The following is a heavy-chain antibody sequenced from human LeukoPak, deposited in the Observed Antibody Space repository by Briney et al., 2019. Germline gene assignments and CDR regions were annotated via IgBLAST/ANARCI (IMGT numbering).Heavy chain of an antibody. CDR2: IIPIFGTA. CDR3: ARGPRRNSYYGMDV. J-gene: IGHJ6*02. CDR1: GGTFSSYA. Sequence: SVKVSCKASGGTFSSYALRWMRQAPGQWLELMGGIIPIFGTANYAQKFQGRVTIIADESTSTAYMELSSLRSEDTAVYYCARGPRRNSYYGMDVWGQGTTVTVSS. V-gene: IGHV1-69*13.